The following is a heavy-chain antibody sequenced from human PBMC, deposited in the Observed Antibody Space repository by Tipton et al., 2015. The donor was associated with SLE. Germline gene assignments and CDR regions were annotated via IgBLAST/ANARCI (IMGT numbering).Heavy chain of an antibody. CDR1: GGSISSYY. V-gene: IGHV4-4*07. D-gene: IGHD3-10*01. J-gene: IGHJ5*02. CDR3: ARRPTSHYWFDP. CDR2: IYTNENT. Sequence: TLSLTCTVSGGSISSYYWSWIRQPAGGGLEWIGRIYTNENTNYNPSLKSRVSISLDTSKNQFSLKLNSVTAADTAVYYCARRPTSHYWFDPWGQGTLVTVSS.